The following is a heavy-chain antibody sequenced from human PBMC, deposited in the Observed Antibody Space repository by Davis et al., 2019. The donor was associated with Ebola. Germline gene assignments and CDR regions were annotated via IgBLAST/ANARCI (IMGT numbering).Heavy chain of an antibody. CDR3: ARDLGSTWRNPGDY. Sequence: PGGSLRLSCAASGFTFSSYAMKWVRQAPGKGLEWVSAISGSGVSSDNADSVKGRFTISRDNFKNTVYLQMNSLRADDTAVYYCARDLGSTWRNPGDYWGQGTLVTVSS. CDR2: ISGSGVSS. CDR1: GFTFSSYA. D-gene: IGHD1-14*01. J-gene: IGHJ4*02. V-gene: IGHV3-23*01.